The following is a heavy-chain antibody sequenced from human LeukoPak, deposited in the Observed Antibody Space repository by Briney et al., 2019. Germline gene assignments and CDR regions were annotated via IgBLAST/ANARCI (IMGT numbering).Heavy chain of an antibody. V-gene: IGHV4-34*01. Sequence: PSETLSLTCAVYGGSFSGYYWSWIRQPPGKGLKWFGEINHSGSNNYNPSLKSRVTISVDTSKNHFSLQLSSVTAADTAVYYCARQYCSSTSCYSGYMDVWGKGTTVTISS. CDR1: GGSFSGYY. J-gene: IGHJ6*03. CDR3: ARQYCSSTSCYSGYMDV. CDR2: INHSGSN. D-gene: IGHD2-2*01.